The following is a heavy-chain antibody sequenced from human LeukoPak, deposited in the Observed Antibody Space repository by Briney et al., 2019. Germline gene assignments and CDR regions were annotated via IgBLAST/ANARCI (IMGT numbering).Heavy chain of an antibody. V-gene: IGHV1-69*05. CDR2: IIPIFGTA. Sequence: ASVKVSCKASAGTFSSYAISWVRQAPGQGLEWMGGIIPIFGTANYAQKFQGRVTITTDESTSTAYMELSSLRSEDTAVYYCARGDLEVKALDYWGQGTLVTVSS. CDR1: AGTFSSYA. CDR3: ARGDLEVKALDY. J-gene: IGHJ4*02. D-gene: IGHD4-23*01.